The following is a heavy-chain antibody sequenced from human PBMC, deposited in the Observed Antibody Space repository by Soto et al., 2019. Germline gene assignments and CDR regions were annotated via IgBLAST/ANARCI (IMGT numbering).Heavy chain of an antibody. CDR3: AHSRKSYYDNLTGYNY. V-gene: IGHV2-5*02. CDR1: GFSLSTSGVG. CDR2: IYWDDDK. Sequence: QITLKESGPTLVKPTQNLTLTCTFSGFSLSTSGVGVAWIRQPPGKALEWLAHIYWDDDKRYSPSLKSRLTITKDTSKNQVVLTMTNMDPGDTATYYCAHSRKSYYDNLTGYNYWGQGTLVTVSS. D-gene: IGHD3-9*01. J-gene: IGHJ4*02.